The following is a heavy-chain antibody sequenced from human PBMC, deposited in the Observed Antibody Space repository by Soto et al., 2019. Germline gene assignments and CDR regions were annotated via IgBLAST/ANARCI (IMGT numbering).Heavy chain of an antibody. CDR1: GDPISSYS. D-gene: IGHD2-2*03. CDR2: IHYNGNT. CDR3: AREGNLGRWIQPLDS. V-gene: IGHV4-59*01. Sequence: ASETLSLTCTVSGDPISSYSWSWIRQPPGKGLEWIGNIHYNGNTKYSPSLKSRVTMSVDTSKNHFSLKLISVTTADTAVYFCAREGNLGRWIQPLDSWGQGTLVTVSS. J-gene: IGHJ4*02.